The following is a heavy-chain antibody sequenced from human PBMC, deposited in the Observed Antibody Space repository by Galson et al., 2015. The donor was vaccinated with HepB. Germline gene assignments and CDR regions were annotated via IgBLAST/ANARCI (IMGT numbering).Heavy chain of an antibody. V-gene: IGHV3-11*01. CDR1: GFTFSDYY. D-gene: IGHD3-22*01. J-gene: IGHJ6*02. CDR3: AGRNYYDSSGYLPGGMDV. CDR2: ISSSGSTI. Sequence: SLRLSCAASGFTFSDYYMSWIRQAPGKGLEWVSYISSSGSTIYYADSVKGRFTISRDNAKNSLYLQMNSLRAEDTAVYYCAGRNYYDSSGYLPGGMDVWGQGTTVTVSS.